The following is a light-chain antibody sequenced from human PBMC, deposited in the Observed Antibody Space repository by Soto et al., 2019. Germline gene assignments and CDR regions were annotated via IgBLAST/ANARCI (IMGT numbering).Light chain of an antibody. CDR3: AAWDDSLNAYV. CDR1: SSNIMSNT. Sequence: QSVLTQPPSASGTPEQRVTISCSGSSSNIMSNTVNWYQVLPGTAPKVLIQGNHQRPSGVPARFSGSKSGTSASLAISGLQSEDEADYYCAAWDDSLNAYVFGTGTKLTVL. V-gene: IGLV1-44*01. J-gene: IGLJ1*01. CDR2: GNH.